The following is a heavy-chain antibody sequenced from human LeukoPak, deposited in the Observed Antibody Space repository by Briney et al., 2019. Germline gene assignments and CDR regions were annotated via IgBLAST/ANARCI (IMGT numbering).Heavy chain of an antibody. D-gene: IGHD5-24*01. V-gene: IGHV4-34*01. J-gene: IGHJ3*02. CDR2: INHSGST. Sequence: KTSETLSLTCAVYGGSFSGYYWSWIRQPPGKGLEWIGEINHSGSTNYNPSLKSRVTISVDTSKNQFSLKLSSVTAADTAVYYCATEVEMATIGDAFDIWGQGTMVTVSS. CDR1: GGSFSGYY. CDR3: ATEVEMATIGDAFDI.